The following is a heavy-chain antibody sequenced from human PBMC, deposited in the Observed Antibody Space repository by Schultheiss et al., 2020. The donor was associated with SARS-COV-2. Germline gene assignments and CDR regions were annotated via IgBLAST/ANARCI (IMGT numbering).Heavy chain of an antibody. CDR1: VFTFSSYS. V-gene: IGHV3-21*01. CDR3: ARERDDYVWGSYRYLDY. CDR2: ISSSSSYI. Sequence: GGSLRLSCAASVFTFSSYSMNWVRQAPGKGLEWVSSISSSSSYIYYADSVKGRFTISRDNAKNSLYLQMNSLRAEDTAVYYCARERDDYVWGSYRYLDYWGQGTLVTVSS. J-gene: IGHJ4*02. D-gene: IGHD3-16*02.